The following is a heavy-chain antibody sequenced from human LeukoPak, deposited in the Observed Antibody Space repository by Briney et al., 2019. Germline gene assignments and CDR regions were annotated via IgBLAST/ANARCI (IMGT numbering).Heavy chain of an antibody. CDR1: GFTFSSYG. CDR2: ISYDGSNK. D-gene: IGHD2-8*01. J-gene: IGHJ4*02. V-gene: IGHV3-30*18. Sequence: PGRSLSLSCAASGFTFSSYGMHWVRQAPGKGLEWVAVISYDGSNKYYADSVKGRFTISRDNSKNTLYLQMNSLRAEDTAVYYCAKDRGYCTNGVCYRFDYWGQGTLVTVSS. CDR3: AKDRGYCTNGVCYRFDY.